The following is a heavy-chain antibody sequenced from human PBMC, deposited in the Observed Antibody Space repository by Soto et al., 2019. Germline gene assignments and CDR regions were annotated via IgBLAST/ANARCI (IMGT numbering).Heavy chain of an antibody. Sequence: GGSLRLSCAASGFTFSSYAMSWVRQAPGKGLEWVSSISGSGGSTYYADSVKGRFTISRDNFKNTLYLQMNSLRAEDTAVYYCAKDRVSGYDCLDYWGQGTLVTVSS. D-gene: IGHD5-12*01. CDR2: ISGSGGST. V-gene: IGHV3-23*01. CDR3: AKDRVSGYDCLDY. CDR1: GFTFSSYA. J-gene: IGHJ4*02.